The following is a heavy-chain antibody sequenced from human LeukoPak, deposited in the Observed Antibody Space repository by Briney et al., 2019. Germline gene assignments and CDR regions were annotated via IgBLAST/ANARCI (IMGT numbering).Heavy chain of an antibody. CDR2: IYYSGST. D-gene: IGHD6-13*01. J-gene: IGHJ4*02. Sequence: SETLSLTCTVSGGSISSYYWSWIRQPPGKGLEWIGYIYYSGSTNYNPSLKGRVTISVDTSKNQFYLKLSSVTAADTAVYYCARGGNTGYSSSWYPPYFDYWGQGTLVTVSS. V-gene: IGHV4-59*01. CDR3: ARGGNTGYSSSWYPPYFDY. CDR1: GGSISSYY.